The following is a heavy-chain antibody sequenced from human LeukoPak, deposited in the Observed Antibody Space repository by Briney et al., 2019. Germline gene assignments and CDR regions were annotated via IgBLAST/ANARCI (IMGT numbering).Heavy chain of an antibody. Sequence: GGSLRLSCAASGLAFSAYKMHWVRQAPRKGLVWVSRISTDGYTTDYADFVQGRFTASRDNTKNTWSLEMNSLGAEDTAVYYCVVGGSPGYWGQGTLVTVSS. D-gene: IGHD2-15*01. J-gene: IGHJ4*02. V-gene: IGHV3-74*01. CDR1: GLAFSAYK. CDR2: ISTDGYTT. CDR3: VVGGSPGY.